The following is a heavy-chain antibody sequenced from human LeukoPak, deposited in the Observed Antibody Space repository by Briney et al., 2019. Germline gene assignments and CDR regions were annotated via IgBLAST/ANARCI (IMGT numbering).Heavy chain of an antibody. Sequence: SQTLSLTCTVSGGSISSGGYYWSWIRQHPGKGLEWIGYIYYSGSTYYNPSLKSRVTISVDTSKNQFSLKLSSVTAADTAVYYCARLSGGHSSRELGYWGQGTLVTVSS. CDR1: GGSISSGGYY. V-gene: IGHV4-31*03. J-gene: IGHJ4*02. D-gene: IGHD6-13*01. CDR2: IYYSGST. CDR3: ARLSGGHSSRELGY.